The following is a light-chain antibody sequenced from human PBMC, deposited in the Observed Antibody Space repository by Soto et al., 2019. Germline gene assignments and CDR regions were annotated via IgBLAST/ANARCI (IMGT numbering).Light chain of an antibody. CDR2: DVS. J-gene: IGKJ5*01. V-gene: IGKV1-13*02. CDR3: QQFNSYPIT. CDR1: QDIRGA. Sequence: AIELTQYPSSLSASVGDRVTITCRASQDIRGALAWYQQKPGKAPQILLYDVSTLQSGVPSRISGSGSGTDFTLTISSLQPVDFATYYCQQFNSYPITFGQGTRLEIK.